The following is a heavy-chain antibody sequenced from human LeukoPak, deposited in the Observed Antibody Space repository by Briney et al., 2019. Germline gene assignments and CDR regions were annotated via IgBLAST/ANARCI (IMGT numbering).Heavy chain of an antibody. J-gene: IGHJ4*02. CDR3: AKGRVAAAGTGSGFDY. D-gene: IGHD6-13*01. V-gene: IGHV3-23*01. Sequence: GGSLRLSCAASGFTFSSYAMSWVRQAPGKGLEWVSAISGSGGSTYYADSVKGRFTISRDNSKNTLYLQMNSLRAEDTAVYYCAKGRVAAAGTGSGFDYWGQGTLVTVSS. CDR1: GFTFSSYA. CDR2: ISGSGGST.